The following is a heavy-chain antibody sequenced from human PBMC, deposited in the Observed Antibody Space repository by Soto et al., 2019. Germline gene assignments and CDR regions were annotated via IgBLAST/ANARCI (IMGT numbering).Heavy chain of an antibody. CDR1: GGSISGYY. D-gene: IGHD6-13*01. Sequence: SETLSLTCTVSGGSISGYYWSWIRQPPGKGLEWIADISNSGSTNYNPSLKSRVTISVDTSKNQFSLKVNSVTAADTAVYYCARQRPAPDGRGLDYWGQGTLVTVSS. CDR3: ARQRPAPDGRGLDY. J-gene: IGHJ4*02. CDR2: ISNSGST. V-gene: IGHV4-59*08.